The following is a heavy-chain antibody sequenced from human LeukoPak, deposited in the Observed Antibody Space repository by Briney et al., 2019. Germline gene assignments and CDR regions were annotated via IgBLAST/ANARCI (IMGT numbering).Heavy chain of an antibody. Sequence: GGSLRLSCAASGFTFSSYWMSWVRQAPGKGLEWVANIKQDGSEKYYVDSVKGRFTISRDNAKNSLYLQMNSLRAEDTAVYYCARVIRTAAAGFDYWGQGTLVTVSS. CDR3: ARVIRTAAAGFDY. CDR2: IKQDGSEK. D-gene: IGHD6-13*01. V-gene: IGHV3-7*01. J-gene: IGHJ4*02. CDR1: GFTFSSYW.